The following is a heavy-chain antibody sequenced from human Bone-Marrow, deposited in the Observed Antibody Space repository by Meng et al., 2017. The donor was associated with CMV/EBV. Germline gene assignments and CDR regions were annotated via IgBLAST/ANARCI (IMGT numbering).Heavy chain of an antibody. D-gene: IGHD2-21*01. CDR1: GGSVSSGSYY. J-gene: IGHJ3*02. V-gene: IGHV4-61*01. CDR2: IYYSGST. CDR3: ATYSGGAFDI. Sequence: SETLSLTCTVSGGSVSSGSYYWSWIRQPPGKGLEWIGYIYYSGSTNYNPSLKSRVTISVDTSKNQFSLKLSSVTAADTAVYYCATYSGGAFDIWGQGTKVAVSS.